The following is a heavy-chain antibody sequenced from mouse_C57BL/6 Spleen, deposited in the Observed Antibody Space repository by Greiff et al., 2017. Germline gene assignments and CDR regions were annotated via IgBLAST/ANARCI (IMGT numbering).Heavy chain of an antibody. CDR1: GYTFTSYT. V-gene: IGHV1-4*01. CDR3: ARSATTPPYYAMDY. D-gene: IGHD1-1*01. Sequence: VQLQQSGAELARPGASVKMSCKASGYTFTSYTMHWVKQRPGQGLEWIGYINPSSGYTKYNQKFKDKATLTADKSSSTAYMQLSSLTSEDSAVYYCARSATTPPYYAMDYWGQGTSVTVSS. J-gene: IGHJ4*01. CDR2: INPSSGYT.